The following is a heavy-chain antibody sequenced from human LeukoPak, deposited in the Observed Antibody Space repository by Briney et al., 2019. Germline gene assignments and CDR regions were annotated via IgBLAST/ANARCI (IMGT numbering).Heavy chain of an antibody. Sequence: SGGSLRLSCAASGFTFNNYWMNWVRQAPGKGLEWVANIKQDGGEEYYVDSVKGRFTISRDNAKNSLYLQINSLRAEDTAVYYCARSSYSSSSSVWGQGTMVTVSS. J-gene: IGHJ3*01. CDR1: GFTFNNYW. V-gene: IGHV3-7*03. D-gene: IGHD6-6*01. CDR3: ARSSYSSSSSV. CDR2: IKQDGGEE.